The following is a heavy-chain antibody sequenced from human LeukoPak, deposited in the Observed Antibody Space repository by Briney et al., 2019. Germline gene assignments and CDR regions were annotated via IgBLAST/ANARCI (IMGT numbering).Heavy chain of an antibody. Sequence: GGSLRLSCAASGFTFDDYAMHWVRQAPGKGLEWVSDISWNSGSIGYADSVKGRFTISRDNAKNSLYLQMNSLRAEYTALYYCAKDSGGQWLVPASFDYWGQGTLVTVSS. D-gene: IGHD6-19*01. CDR3: AKDSGGQWLVPASFDY. CDR1: GFTFDDYA. J-gene: IGHJ4*02. CDR2: ISWNSGSI. V-gene: IGHV3-9*01.